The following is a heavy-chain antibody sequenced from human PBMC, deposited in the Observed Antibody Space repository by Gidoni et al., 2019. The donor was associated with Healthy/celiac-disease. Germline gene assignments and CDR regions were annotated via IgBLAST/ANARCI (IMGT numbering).Heavy chain of an antibody. CDR2: IYYSGST. CDR3: ARDRVGLLWFGELLGGGEFDP. CDR1: GGSISSGDYY. V-gene: IGHV4-30-4*01. Sequence: QVQLQESGPGLVKPSQTLSLTCTVSGGSISSGDYYWSWIRQPPGKGLEWIGYIYYSGSTYYNPSLKSRVTISVDTSKNQFSLKLSSVTAADTAVYYCARDRVGLLWFGELLGGGEFDPWGQGTLVTVSS. D-gene: IGHD3-10*01. J-gene: IGHJ5*02.